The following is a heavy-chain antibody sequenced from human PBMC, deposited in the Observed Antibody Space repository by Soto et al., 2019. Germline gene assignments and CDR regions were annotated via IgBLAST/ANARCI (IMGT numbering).Heavy chain of an antibody. J-gene: IGHJ4*02. Sequence: SETLSLTCTISGGSISVYYWSWVRQPPGHELEWIGYIYASGSPYYNPSLRSRVTISADTSKNQISLKLTSPTAAGTAVYYCARGVGSSPPRYWGRGTLVTVSS. D-gene: IGHD1-26*01. CDR1: GGSISVYY. CDR2: IYASGSP. CDR3: ARGVGSSPPRY. V-gene: IGHV4-59*01.